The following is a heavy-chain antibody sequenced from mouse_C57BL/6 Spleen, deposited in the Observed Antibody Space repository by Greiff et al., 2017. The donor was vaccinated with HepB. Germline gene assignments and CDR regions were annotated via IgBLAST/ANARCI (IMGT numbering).Heavy chain of an antibody. Sequence: ESGTGLVKPSQSLSLTCSVTGYSITSGYYWNWIRQFPGNKLEWMGYISYDGSNNYNPSLKNRISITRDTSKNQFFLKLNSVTTEDTATYYCARVGDSSGYGDYWGQGTLVTVSA. CDR2: ISYDGSN. D-gene: IGHD3-2*02. J-gene: IGHJ3*01. V-gene: IGHV3-6*01. CDR3: ARVGDSSGYGDY. CDR1: GYSITSGYY.